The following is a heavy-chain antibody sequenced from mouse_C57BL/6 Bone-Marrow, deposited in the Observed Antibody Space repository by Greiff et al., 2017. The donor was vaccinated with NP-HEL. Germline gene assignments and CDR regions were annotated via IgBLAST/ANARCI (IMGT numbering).Heavy chain of an antibody. D-gene: IGHD1-1*01. CDR3: ARSYYGSNPYYCAMDY. J-gene: IGHJ4*01. CDR1: GFSLTSYG. Sequence: VKLQESGPGLVQPSQSLSITCTVSGFSLTSYGVHWVRQSPGKGLEWLGVIWSGGSTDYNAAFISRLSISKDNSKSQVFFKMNSLQADDTAIYYCARSYYGSNPYYCAMDYWGQGTSVTVSS. CDR2: IWSGGST. V-gene: IGHV2-2*01.